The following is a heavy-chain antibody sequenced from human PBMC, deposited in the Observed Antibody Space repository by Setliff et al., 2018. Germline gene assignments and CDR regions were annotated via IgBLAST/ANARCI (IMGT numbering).Heavy chain of an antibody. CDR1: DDSFTSSRYY. Sequence: SETLSLTCTVSDDSFTSSRYYWGWIRQAPGSGLEWIGSISYSGTPYYNASVESRVTISIDTSRNQFSLRLPSVTAADTAVYFCARHGGPAGDAFDIWGQGTMVTVSS. V-gene: IGHV4-39*01. D-gene: IGHD3-16*01. CDR2: ISYSGTP. CDR3: ARHGGPAGDAFDI. J-gene: IGHJ3*02.